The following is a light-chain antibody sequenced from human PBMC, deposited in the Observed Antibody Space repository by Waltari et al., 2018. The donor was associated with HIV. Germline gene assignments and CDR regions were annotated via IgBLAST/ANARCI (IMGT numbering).Light chain of an antibody. CDR3: ATWDDSLSGVL. J-gene: IGLJ2*01. CDR2: RND. V-gene: IGLV1-47*01. CDR1: SAHIGSNY. Sequence: SVLTQPPSASGTPGPRVTISCSGSSAHIGSNYVFWYQQVPGTAPKLLLYRNDQRPSGVPDRFSGSTSGTSASLAISGLRPEDEADYYCATWDDSLSGVLFGGGTKLTVL.